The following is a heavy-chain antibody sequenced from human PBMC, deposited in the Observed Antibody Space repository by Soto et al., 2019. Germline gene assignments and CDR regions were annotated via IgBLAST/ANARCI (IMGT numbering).Heavy chain of an antibody. D-gene: IGHD2-2*01. CDR2: IYYSGST. CDR3: ARVPDY. V-gene: IGHV4-39*07. Sequence: SETLSLTCTLSGGSISSSSYFWGWIRQPPGKGLEWIGSIYYSGSTYYNPSLKSRVTVSVDTSKNQFSLKLSSVTAADTAVYYCARVPDYWGQGILVTVSS. J-gene: IGHJ4*02. CDR1: GGSISSSSYF.